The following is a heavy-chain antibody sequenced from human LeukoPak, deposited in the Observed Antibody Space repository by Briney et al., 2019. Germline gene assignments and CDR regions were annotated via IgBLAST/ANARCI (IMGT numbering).Heavy chain of an antibody. CDR2: IYYSGST. CDR3: AREVMITFGGVIDLTGMDV. CDR1: GGSISSYY. Sequence: PSETLSLTCTVSGGSISSYYWSWIRQPPGKGLEWIGYIYYSGSTNYNPSLKSRVTIPVDTSKNQFSLKLSSVTAADTAVYYCAREVMITFGGVIDLTGMDVWGKGTTVTVSS. D-gene: IGHD3-16*02. V-gene: IGHV4-59*01. J-gene: IGHJ6*03.